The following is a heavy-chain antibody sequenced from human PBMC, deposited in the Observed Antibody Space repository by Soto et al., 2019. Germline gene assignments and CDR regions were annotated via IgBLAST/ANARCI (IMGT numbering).Heavy chain of an antibody. V-gene: IGHV1-69*01. CDR3: ASIAAAESPYYYGMDV. CDR2: IIPIFGTA. J-gene: IGHJ6*02. CDR1: GGTFSSYA. Sequence: QVQLVQSGAEVKKPGSSVKVSCKASGGTFSSYAISWVRQAPGQGLEWMGGIIPIFGTANYEQKFQGRVTITADESTSTAYMELSSLRSEDTAVYYCASIAAAESPYYYGMDVWGQGTTVTVSS. D-gene: IGHD6-13*01.